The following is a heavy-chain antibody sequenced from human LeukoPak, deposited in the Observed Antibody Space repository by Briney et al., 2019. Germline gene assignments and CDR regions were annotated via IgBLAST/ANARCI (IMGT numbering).Heavy chain of an antibody. V-gene: IGHV3-23*01. CDR3: AKYSDPWYEDY. Sequence: TGGSLRLSCAASGFTFSTYAMTWVRQAPGKGLEWVSAISASGGNTFYADSVKGRFTMSRDNSKNTLYLQMNSLRADDTAVYYCAKYSDPWYEDYWGQGTLVTVS. D-gene: IGHD6-13*01. CDR2: ISASGGNT. J-gene: IGHJ4*02. CDR1: GFTFSTYA.